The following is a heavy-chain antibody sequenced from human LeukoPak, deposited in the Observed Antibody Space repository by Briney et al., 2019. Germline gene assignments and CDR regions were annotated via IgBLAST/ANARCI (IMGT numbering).Heavy chain of an antibody. CDR1: GYSFTSYY. CDR3: ARDSPGYYYYYGMDV. J-gene: IGHJ6*02. V-gene: IGHV1-46*01. Sequence: ASVKVSCKASGYSFTSYYMHWVRQAPGQGLECMGIINPSGGSTSYAQKFQGRVTMTRDTSTSTVYMELSSLRSEDTAVYYCARDSPGYYYYYGMDVWGQGTTVTVSS. CDR2: INPSGGST.